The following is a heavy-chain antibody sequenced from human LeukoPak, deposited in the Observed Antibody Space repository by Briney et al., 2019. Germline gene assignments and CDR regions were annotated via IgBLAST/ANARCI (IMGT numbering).Heavy chain of an antibody. CDR1: GGSIRSSYYY. CDR3: ARYPTTVTLDAFDI. D-gene: IGHD4-11*01. Sequence: SETLSLTCTVSGGSIRSSYYYWGWIRQPPGKGLEWIGYIYYSGSTYYNPSLKSRVTISVDTSKNQFSLKLSSVTAADTAVYYCARYPTTVTLDAFDIWGQGTMVTVSS. V-gene: IGHV4-30-4*08. J-gene: IGHJ3*02. CDR2: IYYSGST.